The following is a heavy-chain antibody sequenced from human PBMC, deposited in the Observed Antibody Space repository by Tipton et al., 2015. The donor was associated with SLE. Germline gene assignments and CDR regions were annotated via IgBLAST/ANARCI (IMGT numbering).Heavy chain of an antibody. D-gene: IGHD6-6*01. J-gene: IGHJ3*02. Sequence: TLSLTCAVYGGYFSGYYWSWIRQPPGKGMEWIGESNHSGSTNYNPSLKSRVTISVDTSKNQFSLKLSSVTAADTAVYYCARDSSSSSAFDILGKGTMVTVSS. CDR2: SNHSGST. CDR3: ARDSSSSSAFDI. CDR1: GGYFSGYY. V-gene: IGHV4-34*01.